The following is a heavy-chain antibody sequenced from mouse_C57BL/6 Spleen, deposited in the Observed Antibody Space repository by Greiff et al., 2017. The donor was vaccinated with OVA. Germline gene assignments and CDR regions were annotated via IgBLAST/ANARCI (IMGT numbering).Heavy chain of an antibody. CDR3: AGRGDYAWFAY. D-gene: IGHD2-4*01. J-gene: IGHJ3*01. Sequence: VQLQQPGAELVKPGASVKLSCKASGYTFTSYWMQWVKQRPGQGLEWIGEIDPSDSYTNYNQKFKGKATLTVDTSSSTAYMQLSSLTSEDSAVYYCAGRGDYAWFAYWGQGTLVTVSA. V-gene: IGHV1-50*01. CDR1: GYTFTSYW. CDR2: IDPSDSYT.